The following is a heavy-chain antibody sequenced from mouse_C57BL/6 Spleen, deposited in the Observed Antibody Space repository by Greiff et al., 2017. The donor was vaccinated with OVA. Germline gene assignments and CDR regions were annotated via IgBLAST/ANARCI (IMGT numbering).Heavy chain of an antibody. J-gene: IGHJ3*01. D-gene: IGHD4-1*02. CDR1: GYTFTSYW. Sequence: QVQLKQPGAELVKPGASVKLSCKASGYTFTSYWMHWVKQRPGQGLEWIGMIHPNSGSTNYNEKFKSKATLTVDKSSSTAYMQLSSLTSEDSAVYYCAREDNWAWFAYWGQGTLVTVSA. CDR3: AREDNWAWFAY. CDR2: IHPNSGST. V-gene: IGHV1-64*01.